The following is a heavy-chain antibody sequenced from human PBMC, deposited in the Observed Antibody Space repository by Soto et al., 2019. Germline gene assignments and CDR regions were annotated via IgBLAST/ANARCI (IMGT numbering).Heavy chain of an antibody. CDR2: ISYDGSDK. CDR3: AKDRRYYYNGMDV. J-gene: IGHJ6*02. V-gene: IGHV3-30*18. D-gene: IGHD6-6*01. Sequence: QVQLVESGGGVVQPGRSLRLSCAASGLTFSSYGSHWVRQAPGKGLEWVAVISYDGSDKYYADSVKGRFTISRDNAKNTLYLQMNSVRAEDRAVYYCAKDRRYYYNGMDVWGQGTTVTVSS. CDR1: GLTFSSYG.